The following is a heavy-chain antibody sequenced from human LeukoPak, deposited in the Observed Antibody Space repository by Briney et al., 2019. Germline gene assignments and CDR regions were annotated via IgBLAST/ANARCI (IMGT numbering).Heavy chain of an antibody. V-gene: IGHV4-31*03. Sequence: SETLSLTCTVSGGSISSGGYYWSWIRQHPGKGLEWIGYIYYSGSTYYNPSLKSRVTISVDTSKNQFSLKLSSVTAADTAVYYRVGTNYYDSSGFDYWGQGTLVTVSS. CDR2: IYYSGST. CDR1: GGSISSGGYY. J-gene: IGHJ4*02. CDR3: VGTNYYDSSGFDY. D-gene: IGHD3-22*01.